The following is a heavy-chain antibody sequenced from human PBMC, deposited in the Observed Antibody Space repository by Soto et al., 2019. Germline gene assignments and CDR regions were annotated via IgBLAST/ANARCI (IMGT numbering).Heavy chain of an antibody. D-gene: IGHD1-26*01. V-gene: IGHV4-34*01. J-gene: IGHJ5*02. CDR1: GGSFSGYY. Sequence: PSETLSLTCAVYGGSFSGYYWSWIRQPPGKGLEWIGEINHSGSTNYNPSLKSRVTISVDTSKNQFSLKLSSVTAADTAVYYCARGNTWDNWFDPWGQGTLVTVSS. CDR2: INHSGST. CDR3: ARGNTWDNWFDP.